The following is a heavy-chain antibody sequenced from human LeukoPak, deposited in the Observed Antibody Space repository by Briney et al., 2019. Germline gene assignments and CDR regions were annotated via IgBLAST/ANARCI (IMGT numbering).Heavy chain of an antibody. CDR2: ISSSSSYI. V-gene: IGHV3-21*01. CDR3: ARERWLQSVGEFDY. CDR1: GFTFSSYS. J-gene: IGHJ4*02. Sequence: GGSLRLSCAASGFTFSSYSMNWVRQAPGKGLEWVSSISSSSSYIYYADSVKGRFTISRDNAKNSLYLQMNSLRAEDTAVYYCARERWLQSVGEFDYWGQGTLVTVSS. D-gene: IGHD5-24*01.